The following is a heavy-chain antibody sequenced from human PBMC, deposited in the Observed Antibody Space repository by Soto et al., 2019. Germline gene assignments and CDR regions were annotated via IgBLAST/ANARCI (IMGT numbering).Heavy chain of an antibody. CDR1: GGSISSYY. CDR2: IYYSGST. J-gene: IGHJ6*02. CDR3: ASSAQYFDILTGTNGYYGMDV. D-gene: IGHD3-9*01. V-gene: IGHV4-59*01. Sequence: SETLSLTCTVSGGSISSYYWSWIRQPPGKGLEWIGYIYYSGSTNYNPSLKSRVTISVDTSKNQFSLTLSSVTAADTAVYYCASSAQYFDILTGTNGYYGMDVWGQGTTVTVSS.